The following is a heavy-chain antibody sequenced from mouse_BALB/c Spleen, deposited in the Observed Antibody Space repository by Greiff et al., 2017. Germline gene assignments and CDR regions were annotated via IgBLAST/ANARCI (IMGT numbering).Heavy chain of an antibody. CDR3: ARKGAGGLRFAD. V-gene: IGHV1-9*01. CDR2: ILPGSGST. D-gene: IGHD3-1*01. CDR1: GYTFSSYW. Sequence: QVQLQQSGAELMKPGASVKISCKATGYTFSSYWIEWVKQRPGHGLEWIGEILPGSGSTNYNEKFKGKATFTADTSSNTAYMQLSSLTSEDSAVYYWARKGAGGLRFADWGQGTLVTVSA. J-gene: IGHJ3*01.